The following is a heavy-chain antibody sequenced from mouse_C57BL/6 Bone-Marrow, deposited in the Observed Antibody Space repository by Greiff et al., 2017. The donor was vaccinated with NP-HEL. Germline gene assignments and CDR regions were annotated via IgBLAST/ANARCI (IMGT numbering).Heavy chain of an antibody. CDR2: ISDGGSYT. Sequence: EVQVVESGGGLVKPGGSLKLSCAASGFTFSSYAMSWVRQTPEKRLEWVATISDGGSYTYYPDNVKGRFTISRDNAKNNLYLQMSHLKSEDTAMYYCARDLPRYFDVWGTGTTVTVSS. V-gene: IGHV5-4*01. CDR1: GFTFSSYA. CDR3: ARDLPRYFDV. J-gene: IGHJ1*03.